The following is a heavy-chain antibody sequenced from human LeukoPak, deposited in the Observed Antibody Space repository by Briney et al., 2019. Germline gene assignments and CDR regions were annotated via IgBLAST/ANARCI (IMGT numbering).Heavy chain of an antibody. Sequence: PGGSLRLSCAASGFPFSGYWMTWVRQAPGKGLDWVAIIKSDGSAKYYVDSLRGRFTISRDNAGNSLYLQLSSLRAEDTAAYYCAKNSGWAFDIWGQGTMVTVSS. V-gene: IGHV3-7*02. CDR1: GFPFSGYW. CDR3: AKNSGWAFDI. J-gene: IGHJ3*02. CDR2: IKSDGSAK. D-gene: IGHD5-12*01.